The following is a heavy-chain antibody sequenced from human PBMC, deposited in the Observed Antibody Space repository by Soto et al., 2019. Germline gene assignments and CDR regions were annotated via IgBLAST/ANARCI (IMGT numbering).Heavy chain of an antibody. V-gene: IGHV3-9*01. Sequence: DVQLVESGGGLVQPGRSLRISCAASGFTFNDHAMHWVRQAPGKGLEWVSGISWNSGSFGYADSVKGRFTISRDNGKNSLYLQMNSLRAEDTALYYCAKDIELSRVAARPNYYYYGMDVWGQGTTVTVSS. CDR3: AKDIELSRVAARPNYYYYGMDV. J-gene: IGHJ6*02. CDR1: GFTFNDHA. D-gene: IGHD6-13*01. CDR2: ISWNSGSF.